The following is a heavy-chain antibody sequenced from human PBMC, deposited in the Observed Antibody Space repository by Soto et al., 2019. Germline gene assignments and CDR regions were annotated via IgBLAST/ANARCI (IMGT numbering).Heavy chain of an antibody. V-gene: IGHV1-18*01. Sequence: GASVKVSCKASGYTFTNYGISWVRQAPGQGLEWMGWVSTNSGHTDYAQKFRGRVTMTTDTSTTTAYMELRSLRSDDTAVYYCAREEYRQLDHWGQGTLVTSPQ. D-gene: IGHD3-16*02. CDR3: AREEYRQLDH. CDR1: GYTFTNYG. CDR2: VSTNSGHT. J-gene: IGHJ5*02.